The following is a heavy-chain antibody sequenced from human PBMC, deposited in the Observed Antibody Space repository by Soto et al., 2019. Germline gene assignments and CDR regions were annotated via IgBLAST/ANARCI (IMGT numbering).Heavy chain of an antibody. Sequence: ASVKVSCKASGYTFNNYGITWVRQAPGQGLEWLGWISAYNGNKNYAKKVQGRVSMTADTSTSTAHMELRSLQSDDTAVYFCARVAITLIRGLKVDFYSMDVWGQGTTVTSP. CDR2: ISAYNGNK. J-gene: IGHJ6*02. D-gene: IGHD3-10*01. CDR1: GYTFNNYG. CDR3: ARVAITLIRGLKVDFYSMDV. V-gene: IGHV1-18*01.